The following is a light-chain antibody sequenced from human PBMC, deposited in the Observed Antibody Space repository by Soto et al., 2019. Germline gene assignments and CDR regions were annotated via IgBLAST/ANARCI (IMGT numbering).Light chain of an antibody. CDR2: DDS. J-gene: IGLJ3*02. V-gene: IGLV3-21*02. Sequence: QPPSVSEAPGQTAKITCGGNDIESKTVRWYQQKPGQAPVLVIYDDSERPSGIPERFAGSNSGNTATLTISRVEAGDEADYYCQLWDSATDHRVFGGGTQLTVL. CDR1: DIESKT. CDR3: QLWDSATDHRV.